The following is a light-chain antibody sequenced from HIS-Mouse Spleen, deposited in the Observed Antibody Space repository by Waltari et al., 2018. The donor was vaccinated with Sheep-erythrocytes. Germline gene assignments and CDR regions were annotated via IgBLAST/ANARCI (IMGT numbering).Light chain of an antibody. CDR1: ALPQKY. CDR2: ENS. J-gene: IGLJ2*01. CDR3: YSTDSSGNGV. Sequence: SYELPHPPSVSVSPGQSARITCSGDALPQKYASWYQHKSGQAPVLVIYENSQRPSGFPGIFSGASSGTMATLTISGAQVEDEADYYCYSTDSSGNGVFGGGTKLTVL. V-gene: IGLV3-10*01.